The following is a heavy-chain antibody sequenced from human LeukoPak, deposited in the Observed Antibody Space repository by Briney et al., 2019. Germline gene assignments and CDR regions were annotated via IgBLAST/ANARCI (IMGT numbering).Heavy chain of an antibody. CDR2: INWNSGSK. CDR1: GFTFDDHG. V-gene: IGHV3-20*04. Sequence: GGSLRLSCATSGFTFDDHGLSWVRQAPGKGLEWVSGINWNSGSKRYAASVKGRFTISRDDSKNTVYLQMNSLKTEDTAVYYCTRRLDGSGSSGYFDYWGQGTLVTVSS. CDR3: TRRLDGSGSSGYFDY. J-gene: IGHJ4*02. D-gene: IGHD3-10*01.